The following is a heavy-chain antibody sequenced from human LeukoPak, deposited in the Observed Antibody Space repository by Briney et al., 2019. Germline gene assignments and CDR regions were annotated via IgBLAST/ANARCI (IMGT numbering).Heavy chain of an antibody. CDR3: AGGSWGSSSGLYDDY. CDR1: GFTFSDYY. Sequence: GGSLRLSCAASGFTFSDYYMSWIRQAPGKGLEWVSYISSSGSTIYCADSVKGRFTISRDNAKNSLYLQMNSLRAEDTAVYYCAGGSWGSSSGLYDDYWGQGTLVTVSS. V-gene: IGHV3-11*01. J-gene: IGHJ4*02. D-gene: IGHD3-16*01. CDR2: ISSSGSTI.